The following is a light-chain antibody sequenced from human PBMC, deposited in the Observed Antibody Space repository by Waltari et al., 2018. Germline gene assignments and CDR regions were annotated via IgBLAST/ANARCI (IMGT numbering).Light chain of an antibody. V-gene: IGLV3-27*01. J-gene: IGLJ2*01. CDR1: LLADRY. Sequence: SYELTQPSSVSVSPGQKARITCSGDLLADRYVRWFQQKPGQAPRLLIYQDTERPSGMHERFSGSRSGTTGTLTISGAQADDEADFYCYSAPANNQGIFGGGTKLTVL. CDR2: QDT. CDR3: YSAPANNQGI.